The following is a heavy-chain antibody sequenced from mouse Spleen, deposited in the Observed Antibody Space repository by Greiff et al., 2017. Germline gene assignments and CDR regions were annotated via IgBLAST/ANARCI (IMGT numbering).Heavy chain of an antibody. V-gene: IGHV1-69*01. J-gene: IGHJ4*01. Sequence: QVQLKQPGAELVMPGASVKLSCKASGYTFTSYWMHWVKQRPGQGLEWIGEIDPSDSYTNYNQKFKGKATLTVDKSSSTAYMQLSSLTSEDSAVYYCARKYYHGTSYAMDYWGQGTSVTVSS. CDR1: GYTFTSYW. D-gene: IGHD1-1*01. CDR3: ARKYYHGTSYAMDY. CDR2: IDPSDSYT.